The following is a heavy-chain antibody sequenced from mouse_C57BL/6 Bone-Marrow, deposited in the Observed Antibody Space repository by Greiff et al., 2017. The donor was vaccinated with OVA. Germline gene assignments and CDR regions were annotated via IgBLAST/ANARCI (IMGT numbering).Heavy chain of an antibody. J-gene: IGHJ3*01. CDR1: GYSITSGYY. CDR3: ARGTVVAPPWFAD. D-gene: IGHD1-1*01. Sequence: VQLKESGPGLVKPSQSLSLTCSVTGYSITSGYYWNWIRQFPGNNLEWMGYLSSDVSTNYNPSLKNRISITRDTSKNQFFLKLNSVTTEDTATYYGARGTVVAPPWFADWGQGTLVTVSA. CDR2: LSSDVST. V-gene: IGHV3-6*01.